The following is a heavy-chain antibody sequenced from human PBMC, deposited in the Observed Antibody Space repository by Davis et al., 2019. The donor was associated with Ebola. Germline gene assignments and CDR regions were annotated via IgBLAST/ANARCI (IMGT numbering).Heavy chain of an antibody. Sequence: GGSLRLSCVVSGFIFDDHAMQWVRQVPGKGLEWVAGISWRSDRKVYAASVKGRFTISRDSAKNSLYLQMNSLRIEETALYYCVRDYTGSTWSGAFDLWGRGTMVTVSS. D-gene: IGHD6-13*01. CDR1: GFIFDDHA. CDR2: ISWRSDRK. V-gene: IGHV3-9*01. CDR3: VRDYTGSTWSGAFDL. J-gene: IGHJ3*01.